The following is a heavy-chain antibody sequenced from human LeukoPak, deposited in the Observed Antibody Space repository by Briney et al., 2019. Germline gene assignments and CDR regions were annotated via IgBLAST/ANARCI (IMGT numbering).Heavy chain of an antibody. CDR2: IYTSGST. CDR3: ASTHDYYDSSGYYVNFDY. V-gene: IGHV4-61*02. Sequence: KPSETLSLTCTVSGGSISSRNYYWSWIRQPAGKGLEWIVRIYTSGSTNYNPSLKSRITISVDTSKNQFSLKLSSVTAADTAVYYCASTHDYYDSSGYYVNFDYWGQGTLVTVSS. J-gene: IGHJ4*02. D-gene: IGHD3-22*01. CDR1: GGSISSRNYY.